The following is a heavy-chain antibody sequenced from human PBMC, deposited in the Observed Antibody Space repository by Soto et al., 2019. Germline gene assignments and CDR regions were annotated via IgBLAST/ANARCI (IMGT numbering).Heavy chain of an antibody. V-gene: IGHV3-33*08. CDR2: IWYDGSEK. D-gene: IGHD2-15*01. J-gene: IGHJ5*02. CDR1: GFTFSGYA. CDR3: GRSVSSVTTLFDP. Sequence: PGGSLRLCCAASGFTFSGYAMHWVRQALGKGRGWVAVIWYDGSEKYYSDYVKGRFTISRDNSKNTLHLQMNSLRAEDTAVYYCGRSVSSVTTLFDPWGERTLVTVSS.